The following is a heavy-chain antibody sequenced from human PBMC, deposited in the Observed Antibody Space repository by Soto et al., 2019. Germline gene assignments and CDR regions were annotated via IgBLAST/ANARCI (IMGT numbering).Heavy chain of an antibody. CDR3: ARDGSGGRYYYYGMDV. V-gene: IGHV1-18*04. D-gene: IGHD6-19*01. CDR2: ISAYNGNT. Sequence: QVQLVQSGAEVKKPGASVKVSCKAAGYTFTSYGIRWVRQAPGQGRDWMGWISAYNGNTNYAQKIQGRVTMTTDTYTSTAYMELRSLRSDDTAVYYCARDGSGGRYYYYGMDVWGQGTTVTVSS. J-gene: IGHJ6*02. CDR1: GYTFTSYG.